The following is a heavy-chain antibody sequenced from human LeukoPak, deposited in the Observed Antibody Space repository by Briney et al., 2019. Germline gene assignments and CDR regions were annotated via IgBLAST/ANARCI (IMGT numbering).Heavy chain of an antibody. Sequence: SQTLSLTCTVSGGSISSGSYYWSWIRQPAGKGLEWIGRIYTSGSTNYNPSLKSRVTISVDTSKNQFPLKLSSVTAADTAVYYCARGVVVPAAIGPYYYYYYMDVWGKGTTVTVSS. D-gene: IGHD2-2*01. J-gene: IGHJ6*03. CDR1: GGSISSGSYY. CDR2: IYTSGST. CDR3: ARGVVVPAAIGPYYYYYYMDV. V-gene: IGHV4-61*02.